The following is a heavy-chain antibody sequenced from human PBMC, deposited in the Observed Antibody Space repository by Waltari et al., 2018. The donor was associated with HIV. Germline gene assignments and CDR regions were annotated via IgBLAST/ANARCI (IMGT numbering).Heavy chain of an antibody. D-gene: IGHD2-2*01. V-gene: IGHV4-4*02. CDR1: GGSISSSNW. CDR3: AREVVVVPAAMRPYGMDV. CDR2: IYHSGST. J-gene: IGHJ6*02. Sequence: QVQLQESGPGLVKPSGTLSLTCAVSGGSISSSNWWSWVRQPPGKGLEWIGEIYHSGSTNYNPSLKSRVTISVDKSKNQFSLKLSSVTAADTAVYYCAREVVVVPAAMRPYGMDVWGQGTTVTVSS.